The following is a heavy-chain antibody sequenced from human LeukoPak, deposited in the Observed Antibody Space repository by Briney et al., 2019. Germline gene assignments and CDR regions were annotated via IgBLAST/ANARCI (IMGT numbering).Heavy chain of an antibody. V-gene: IGHV3-43*02. D-gene: IGHD3-22*01. CDR2: ISGDGGST. Sequence: PGGSLRLSCAASGFTFDDYAMHWVRQAPGKGPEWVSLISGDGGSTYYADSVKGRFTISRDNSKNSLYLQMNSLRTEDTALYYCAKDISYYDSSGYWDYWGQGTLVTVSS. J-gene: IGHJ4*02. CDR3: AKDISYYDSSGYWDY. CDR1: GFTFDDYA.